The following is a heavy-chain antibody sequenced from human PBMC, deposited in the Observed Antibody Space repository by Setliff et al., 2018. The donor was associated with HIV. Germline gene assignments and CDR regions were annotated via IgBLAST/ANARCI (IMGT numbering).Heavy chain of an antibody. D-gene: IGHD2-2*01. V-gene: IGHV4-34*01. Sequence: KASETLSLTCAVYGGSFSGYYWSWIRQPPGKGLEWIGEIIHTGSTNYNPSLKSRVTISVDTSNNQFSLRLSSVTAADTAVYYCARGRSCSSSSCYLVYYYYYGMDVWGHGSTVTVS. CDR1: GGSFSGYY. J-gene: IGHJ6*02. CDR2: IIHTGST. CDR3: ARGRSCSSSSCYLVYYYYYGMDV.